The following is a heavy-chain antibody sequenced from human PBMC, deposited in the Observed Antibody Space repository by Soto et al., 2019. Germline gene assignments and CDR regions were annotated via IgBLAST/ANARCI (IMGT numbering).Heavy chain of an antibody. J-gene: IGHJ3*02. Sequence: GESLKISCAASGFTFSSYAMSWVRQAPGKGLEWVSAISGSGGSTYYADSVKGRFTISRDNSKNTLYLQMNSLRAEDTAVYYCARVYGSGSYKDAFDIWGQGTMVTVSS. CDR2: ISGSGGST. V-gene: IGHV3-23*01. CDR3: ARVYGSGSYKDAFDI. CDR1: GFTFSSYA. D-gene: IGHD3-10*01.